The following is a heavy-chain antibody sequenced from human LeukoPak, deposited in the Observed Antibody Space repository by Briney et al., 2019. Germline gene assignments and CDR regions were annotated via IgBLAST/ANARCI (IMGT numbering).Heavy chain of an antibody. J-gene: IGHJ4*02. CDR2: IRSEAYDGTT. Sequence: PGGSLRLSCTASGFTFGDYTMSWVRQAPGKGLEWVGFIRSEAYDGTTEYAASVKGRFTISRDDSKSIAYLQMNSLKTEDTAMYYCARDGCGSTSCYPMLDFWGQGTLVTVSS. CDR1: GFTFGDYT. CDR3: ARDGCGSTSCYPMLDF. D-gene: IGHD2-2*01. V-gene: IGHV3-49*04.